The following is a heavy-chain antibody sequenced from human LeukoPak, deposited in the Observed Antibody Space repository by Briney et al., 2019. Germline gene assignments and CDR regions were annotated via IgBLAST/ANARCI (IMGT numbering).Heavy chain of an antibody. J-gene: IGHJ5*02. CDR3: ARGKYSSSWYWIDP. CDR1: GGSISSYY. CDR2: IYYSGTT. Sequence: SETLSLTCTVSGGSISSYYWSWIRQPPGKGLEWIGYIYYSGTTNYNPSLKSRVTISVDTAKNQFSLKLSSVTAADTAVYYCARGKYSSSWYWIDPWGQGTLVTVSS. V-gene: IGHV4-59*01. D-gene: IGHD6-13*01.